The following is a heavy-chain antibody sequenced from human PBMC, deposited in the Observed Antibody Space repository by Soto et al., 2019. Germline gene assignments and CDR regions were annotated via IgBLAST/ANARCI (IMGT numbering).Heavy chain of an antibody. CDR3: ARSLGYSSGWYAGEYYYYGMDV. D-gene: IGHD6-19*01. CDR2: IIPIFGTA. J-gene: IGHJ6*02. V-gene: IGHV1-69*13. Sequence: SVKVSCKASGGTFSSYAISWVRQAPGQGLEWMGGIIPIFGTANYAQKFQGRVTITADESTSTAYMELSSLRSEDTAVYYCARSLGYSSGWYAGEYYYYGMDVWGQGTTVTVS. CDR1: GGTFSSYA.